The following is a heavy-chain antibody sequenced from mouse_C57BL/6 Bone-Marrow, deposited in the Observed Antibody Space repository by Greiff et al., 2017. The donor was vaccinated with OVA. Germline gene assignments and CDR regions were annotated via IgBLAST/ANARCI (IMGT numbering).Heavy chain of an antibody. CDR1: GYTFTNYW. V-gene: IGHV1-63*01. D-gene: IGHD2-2*01. CDR3: ARGGYDVNYFDY. CDR2: IYPGGGYT. J-gene: IGHJ2*01. Sequence: QVQLKQSGAELVRPGTSVKMSCKASGYTFTNYWIGWAKQRPGHGLEWIGDIYPGGGYTNYNEKFKGKATLTADKSSSTAYMQFSSLTSEDSAIYYCARGGYDVNYFDYWGQGTTLTVSS.